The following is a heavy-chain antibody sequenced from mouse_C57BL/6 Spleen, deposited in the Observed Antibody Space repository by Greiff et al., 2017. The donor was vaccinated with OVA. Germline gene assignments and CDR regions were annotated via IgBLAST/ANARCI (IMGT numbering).Heavy chain of an antibody. CDR3: TRRGYYYAMDY. D-gene: IGHD2-2*01. V-gene: IGHV5-17*01. Sequence: EVQGVESGGGLVKPGGSLKLSCAASGFTFSDYGMNWVRQAPEKGLEWVAYISSGSSTIYYADTVKGRFTLSIDTAKNTLFLQMTSLRSEDTAMYYCTRRGYYYAMDYWGQGTSVTVSS. CDR1: GFTFSDYG. CDR2: ISSGSSTI. J-gene: IGHJ4*01.